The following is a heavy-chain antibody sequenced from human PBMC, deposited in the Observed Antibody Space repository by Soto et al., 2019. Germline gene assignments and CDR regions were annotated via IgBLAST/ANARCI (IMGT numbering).Heavy chain of an antibody. CDR2: VDHSGRT. CDR1: GYSINSDYY. CDR3: AKKGYYPSGKINLFDS. D-gene: IGHD3-10*01. J-gene: IGHJ4*02. Sequence: SETLSLTCAVSGYSINSDYYWGWIRQPPGKGLEWIGSVDHSGRTYYSPSLRSRLTIFIDTSKNQFSLRLTSVTAADTAMYFCAKKGYYPSGKINLFDSWGPGTMVTVYS. V-gene: IGHV4-38-2*01.